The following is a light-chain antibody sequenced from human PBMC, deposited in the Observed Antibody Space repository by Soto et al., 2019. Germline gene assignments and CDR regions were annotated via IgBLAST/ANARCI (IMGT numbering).Light chain of an antibody. CDR1: QNISSY. J-gene: IGKJ5*01. V-gene: IGKV1-39*01. CDR3: QPSYTTPSIT. Sequence: IQMTQSPSSLSASVGDRVTITCRASQNISSYLNWYHQKPGKAPKFLIYAASSLQSGVPSRFSGSGSGTDFTLTISSLQPEDFATYFCQPSYTTPSITFCQRTLLEIK. CDR2: AAS.